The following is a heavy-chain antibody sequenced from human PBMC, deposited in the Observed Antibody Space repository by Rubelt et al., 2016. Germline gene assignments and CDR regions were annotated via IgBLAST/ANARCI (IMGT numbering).Heavy chain of an antibody. Sequence: EEQLVESGGGLIQPGGSLRLSCAASGSTVSGSYMSWVRQAPRKGLEWVSIIYSGGTTNYADSVKGRFIISRDKSENKRYLQMNSLRAEDTAVYYCAGGPPFDPWGQGTLVTVSS. V-gene: IGHV3-53*01. CDR2: IYSGGTT. CDR3: AGGPPFDP. CDR1: GSTVSGSY. J-gene: IGHJ5*02.